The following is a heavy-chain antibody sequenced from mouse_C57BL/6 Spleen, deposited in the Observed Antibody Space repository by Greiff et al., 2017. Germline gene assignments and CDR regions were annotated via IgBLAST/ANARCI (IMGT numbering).Heavy chain of an antibody. V-gene: IGHV3-6*01. Sequence: EVQLQESGPGLVKPSQSLSLTCSVTGYSITSGYYWNWIRQFPGNKLEWMGYISYDGSNNYNPSLKNRISITRDTSKNQFFLKLNSVTTEDTATYYCAREGITTGYYYAIDYWGQGTSVTVSS. CDR2: ISYDGSN. J-gene: IGHJ4*01. CDR3: AREGITTGYYYAIDY. D-gene: IGHD2-4*01. CDR1: GYSITSGYY.